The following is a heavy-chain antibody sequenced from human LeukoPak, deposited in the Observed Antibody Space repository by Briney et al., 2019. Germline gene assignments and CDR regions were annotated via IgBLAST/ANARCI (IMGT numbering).Heavy chain of an antibody. CDR2: ISPSGSHK. J-gene: IGHJ5*01. Sequence: GGSLRLSCAASGFTFSSYIMNWVRQAPGKGLEWVSSISPSGSHKYYADSVKGRFTISRDNAKNSVSLQMNSLRAEDTAVYYCARVSDSTPNEGSWGQGTLVTVSS. V-gene: IGHV3-21*01. D-gene: IGHD3-22*01. CDR1: GFTFSSYI. CDR3: ARVSDSTPNEGS.